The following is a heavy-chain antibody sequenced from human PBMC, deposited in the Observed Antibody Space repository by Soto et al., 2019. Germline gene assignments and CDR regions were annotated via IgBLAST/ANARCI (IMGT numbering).Heavy chain of an antibody. CDR2: IWYDGSNK. D-gene: IGHD6-13*01. CDR3: AREYSSSWSRKMFDY. V-gene: IGHV3-33*01. J-gene: IGHJ4*02. CDR1: GCTFSSYG. Sequence: LRLSCAASGCTFSSYGMHWVRQAPGKGLEWVAVIWYDGSNKYYADSVKGRFTISRDNSKNTLYLQMNSLRAEDTAVYYCAREYSSSWSRKMFDYWGQGTLVTVSS.